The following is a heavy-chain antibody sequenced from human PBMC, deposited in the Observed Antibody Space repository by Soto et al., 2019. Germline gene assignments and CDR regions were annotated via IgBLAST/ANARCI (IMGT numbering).Heavy chain of an antibody. CDR2: ISSSSSYI. J-gene: IGHJ5*02. CDR1: GFTFSSYS. D-gene: IGHD2-2*02. Sequence: VGSLRLSCAASGFTFSSYSMNWVRQAPGKGLEWVSSISSSSSYIYYADSVKGRFTISRDNAKNSLYLQMNSLRAEDTAVYYCARDHTVVSLDWFDPWGQGTLVTVSS. CDR3: ARDHTVVSLDWFDP. V-gene: IGHV3-21*01.